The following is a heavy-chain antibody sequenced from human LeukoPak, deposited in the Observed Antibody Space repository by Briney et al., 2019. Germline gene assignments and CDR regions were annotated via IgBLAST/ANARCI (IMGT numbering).Heavy chain of an antibody. CDR3: ARRGVTYGDNLDY. CDR2: ISSSSSYI. J-gene: IGHJ4*02. Sequence: GGSLRLSCAASGFTFSSYSMNWVRQAPGKGLEWVSSISSSSSYIYYADSVKGRFTISRDNAKNSLYLQMNSLRAEDTAVYYCARRGVTYGDNLDYWGQGTLVTVSS. D-gene: IGHD4-17*01. CDR1: GFTFSSYS. V-gene: IGHV3-21*01.